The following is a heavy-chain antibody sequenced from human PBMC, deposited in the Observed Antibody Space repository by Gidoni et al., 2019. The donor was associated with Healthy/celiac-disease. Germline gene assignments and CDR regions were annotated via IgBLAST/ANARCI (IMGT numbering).Heavy chain of an antibody. D-gene: IGHD1-26*01. J-gene: IGHJ6*02. CDR3: ARPPWESTVPGGMDV. V-gene: IGHV3-48*01. Sequence: EVQLVESGGGLVQPGGSLRLPCAASGFPCSSYSMNWVRQAPGKGLEWVSYISSSSSTIYYADSVKGRFTISRDNAKNSLYLQMNSLRAEDTAVYYCARPPWESTVPGGMDVWGQGTTVTVSS. CDR1: GFPCSSYS. CDR2: ISSSSSTI.